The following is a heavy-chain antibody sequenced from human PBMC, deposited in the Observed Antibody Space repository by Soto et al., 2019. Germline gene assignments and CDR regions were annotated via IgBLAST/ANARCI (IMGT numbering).Heavy chain of an antibody. J-gene: IGHJ4*02. Sequence: GGSLRLSCAASGFTFSSYAMSWVRQAPGKGLEWVSAISGSGGSTYYADSVKGRFTISRDNSKNTLYLQMNSLRAEDTAVYYCAKDYDFWSGYSTVFDYWGQGTLVTVSS. V-gene: IGHV3-23*01. D-gene: IGHD3-3*01. CDR3: AKDYDFWSGYSTVFDY. CDR1: GFTFSSYA. CDR2: ISGSGGST.